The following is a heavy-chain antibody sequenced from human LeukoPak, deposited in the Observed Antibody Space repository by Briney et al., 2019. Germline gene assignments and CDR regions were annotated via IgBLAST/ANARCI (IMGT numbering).Heavy chain of an antibody. J-gene: IGHJ4*02. D-gene: IGHD6-13*01. CDR3: ARDLEAANTYYFDY. Sequence: PGGSLRLSCAASGFTVSSSYMSWVDQAPGKGLEWVSIISSAGTTYYADSVKGRFTISRYNSKNTVYLQVNSLRDEDTAVYYCARDLEAANTYYFDYWGQGTMVTVSS. V-gene: IGHV3-66*01. CDR2: ISSAGTT. CDR1: GFTVSSSY.